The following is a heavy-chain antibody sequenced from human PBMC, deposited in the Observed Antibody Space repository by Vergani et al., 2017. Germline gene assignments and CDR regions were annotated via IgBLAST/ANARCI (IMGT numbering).Heavy chain of an antibody. V-gene: IGHV4-39*01. CDR1: GGPISSNRYN. D-gene: IGHD1-26*01. CDR2: MYYSGST. Sequence: QLHLQESGPGLVKPSETLSLPCTVSGGPISSNRYNWGWMRQPPGKGLEWIGSMYYSGSTYYNPSLKSRVTISVDTSKNQFSLKLSSVTAADTAVYYCARHAPQWELFYFDYWGQGTLVTVSS. J-gene: IGHJ4*02. CDR3: ARHAPQWELFYFDY.